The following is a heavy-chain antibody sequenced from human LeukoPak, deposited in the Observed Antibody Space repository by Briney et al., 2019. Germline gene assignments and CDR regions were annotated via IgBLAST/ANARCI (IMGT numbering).Heavy chain of an antibody. D-gene: IGHD6-6*01. CDR1: GFTSIAYA. CDR2: ISGGGVTT. Sequence: GGSLRLSCVGSGFTSIAYALTWARQAPGKGLEWVSGISGGGVTTYYADSVKGRFTISRDNSKNTLYLQMNSLRAEDTAVYYCANSIAARLLDYWGQGTLVTVSS. CDR3: ANSIAARLLDY. V-gene: IGHV3-23*01. J-gene: IGHJ4*02.